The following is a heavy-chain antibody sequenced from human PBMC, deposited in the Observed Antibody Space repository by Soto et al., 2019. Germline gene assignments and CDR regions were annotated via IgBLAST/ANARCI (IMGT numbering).Heavy chain of an antibody. CDR3: ARLSVTTSHNWFDP. Sequence: SETLSLTCTVSGGSISSSSYYWGWIRQPPGKGLEWIGSIYYSGSTYYNPSLKSRVTISVDTSKNQFSLKLSSVTAADTAVYYCARLSVTTSHNWFDPWGQGTLVTVSS. CDR1: GGSISSSSYY. D-gene: IGHD4-17*01. J-gene: IGHJ5*02. V-gene: IGHV4-39*01. CDR2: IYYSGST.